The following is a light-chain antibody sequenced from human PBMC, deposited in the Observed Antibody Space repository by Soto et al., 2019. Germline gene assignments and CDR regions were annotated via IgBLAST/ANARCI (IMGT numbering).Light chain of an antibody. Sequence: EIVLTQSPGTLSLSPGERATLSCRASQSVSSSYLAWYQQKPGQAPRLLIYGASSRATGIPDRFSGSGSGTDFTLTISRLEPEDFALYYCQQYGNSPLTCGGGTKWIS. CDR3: QQYGNSPLT. V-gene: IGKV3-20*01. CDR1: QSVSSSY. CDR2: GAS. J-gene: IGKJ4*01.